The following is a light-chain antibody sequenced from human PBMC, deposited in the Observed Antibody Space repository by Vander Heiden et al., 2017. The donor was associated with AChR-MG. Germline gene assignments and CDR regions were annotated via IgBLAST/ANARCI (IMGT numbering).Light chain of an antibody. CDR2: GAS. V-gene: IGKV1-39*01. CDR1: QSINTY. CDR3: QQSDRTTFT. J-gene: IGKJ3*01. Sequence: DIQMTQSPSSLSASVGDRVTITCRASQSINTYLNWYKQKPGKAPKLLIYGASSLQTGVSSRFSGSGSGTDFTLTITSLQPEDFATYYCQQSDRTTFTFGHGTNVDIK.